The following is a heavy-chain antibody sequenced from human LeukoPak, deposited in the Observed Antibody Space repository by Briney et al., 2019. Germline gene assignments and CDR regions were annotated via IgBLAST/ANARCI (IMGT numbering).Heavy chain of an antibody. V-gene: IGHV3-23*01. CDR3: RYGSSGPTIYFDY. CDR1: GFTFSRYA. D-gene: IGHD3-22*01. J-gene: IGHJ4*02. Sequence: PGGSLRLSCAASGFTFSRYAMSWVRQAPGKGLEWVSTISGSGVSTYYADSVKGRFTISRDTSKNTLYLQMNSLRAEDTAVYYCRYGSSGPTIYFDYWGQGTLVTVSS. CDR2: ISGSGVST.